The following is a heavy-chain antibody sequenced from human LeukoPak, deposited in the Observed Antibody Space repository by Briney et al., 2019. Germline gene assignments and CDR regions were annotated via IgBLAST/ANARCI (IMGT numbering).Heavy chain of an antibody. Sequence: GGSLRLSCAASGFTFDDYAMHWVRQAPGKGLEWVSLISWDGGSTYYADSVKGRFTISRDNSKNSLYLQMNSLRAEDTALYYCAKEGSSSWYGLRAYYYYGMDVWGQGTTVTVSS. D-gene: IGHD6-13*01. CDR3: AKEGSSSWYGLRAYYYYGMDV. V-gene: IGHV3-43D*03. CDR2: ISWDGGST. CDR1: GFTFDDYA. J-gene: IGHJ6*02.